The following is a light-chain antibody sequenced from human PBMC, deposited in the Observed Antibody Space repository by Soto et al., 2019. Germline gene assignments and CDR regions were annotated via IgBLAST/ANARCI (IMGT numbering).Light chain of an antibody. J-gene: IGLJ2*01. Sequence: QAVLTQPPSVSAAPGQKVTISCSGSSSNIGNNYVSWYQQLPGTAPKLLIYDNNKRPSGIPDRFSGSRSGTLATLGITGLQTGDEADYYCGSWDSSLSAGLFGGGTNLTVL. CDR1: SSNIGNNY. CDR3: GSWDSSLSAGL. CDR2: DNN. V-gene: IGLV1-51*01.